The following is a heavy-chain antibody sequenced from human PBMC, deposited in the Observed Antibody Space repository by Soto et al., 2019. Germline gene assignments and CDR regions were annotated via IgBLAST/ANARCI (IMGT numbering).Heavy chain of an antibody. CDR3: ARDSTVTTLDY. CDR1: GYTFTAYA. D-gene: IGHD4-17*01. J-gene: IGHJ4*02. V-gene: IGHV1-18*01. CDR2: ISAYNGDT. Sequence: QVQLVQSGAEVKKPGASVKVSCKASGYTFTAYAISWVRQAPGQGLEGMGWISAYNGDTNYAQMLQGRVTMTTDTSTSTAYMELRSLRSDDTAVYYCARDSTVTTLDYWGQGTLVTVSS.